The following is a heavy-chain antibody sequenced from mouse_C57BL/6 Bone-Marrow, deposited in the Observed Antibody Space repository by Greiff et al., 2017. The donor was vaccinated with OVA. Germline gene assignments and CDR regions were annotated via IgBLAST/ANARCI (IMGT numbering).Heavy chain of an antibody. CDR3: ARSRFYYYGSSYDFDY. CDR2: INPYNGGT. Sequence: VQLKQSGPVLVKPGASVKMSCKASGYTFTDYYMNWVKQSHGKSLEWIGVINPYNGGTSYNQKFKGKATLTVDKSSSTAYMELNSLTSEDSAVYYCARSRFYYYGSSYDFDYWGQGTTLTVSS. V-gene: IGHV1-19*01. J-gene: IGHJ2*01. CDR1: GYTFTDYY. D-gene: IGHD1-1*01.